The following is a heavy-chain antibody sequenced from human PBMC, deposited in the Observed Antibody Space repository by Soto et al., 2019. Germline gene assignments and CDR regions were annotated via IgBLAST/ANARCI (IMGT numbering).Heavy chain of an antibody. CDR2: INAGNGNT. D-gene: IGHD3-22*01. CDR1: GYTFTSYA. Sequence: EASVKVSCKASGYTFTSYAIHWVRQAPGQRLEWMGWINAGNGNTKYSQKFQGRVTITRDTSASTAYMELSSLRSEDTAVYYCARRMPITMVVVAHNWFDPWGQGTLVSVSS. V-gene: IGHV1-3*01. J-gene: IGHJ5*02. CDR3: ARRMPITMVVVAHNWFDP.